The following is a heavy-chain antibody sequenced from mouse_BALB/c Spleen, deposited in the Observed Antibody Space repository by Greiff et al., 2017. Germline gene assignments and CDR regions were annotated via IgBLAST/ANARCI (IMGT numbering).Heavy chain of an antibody. Sequence: QVQLKQSGAELVRPGASVTLSCKASGYTFTDYEMHWVKQTPVHGLEWIGAIDPETGGTAYNQKFKGKATLTADKSSSTAYMELLSLTSEDSAVYYCTAGTGAYWGQGTLVTVSA. CDR3: TAGTGAY. CDR1: GYTFTDYE. D-gene: IGHD4-1*01. J-gene: IGHJ3*01. V-gene: IGHV1-15*01. CDR2: IDPETGGT.